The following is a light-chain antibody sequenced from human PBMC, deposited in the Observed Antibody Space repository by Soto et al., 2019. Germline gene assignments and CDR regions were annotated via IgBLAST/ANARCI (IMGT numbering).Light chain of an antibody. J-gene: IGLJ1*01. V-gene: IGLV2-14*01. CDR2: EVS. CDR1: SSDIGNYNY. Sequence: QSVLTQPASVSGSPGQSITISCTGTSSDIGNYNYVSWYRQYPGKAPKLMIYEVSNRPAGVSNRLSGSKSGNPASLTISGLQAEDEDDYYCSSYTTSNPYVFGTGTKVTVL. CDR3: SSYTTSNPYV.